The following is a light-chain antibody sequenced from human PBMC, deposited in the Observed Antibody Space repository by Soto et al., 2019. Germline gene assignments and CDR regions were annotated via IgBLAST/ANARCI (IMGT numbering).Light chain of an antibody. Sequence: DIQMTQSPSTLSASVGDRFTVTCRASQSIGTWLAWYQQKPGKAPNLLIYDASSLESGVPSRFSGGGSGTEFTLTVSSLQADDFATYYCQQYESSSYTFGQGTRLEI. CDR2: DAS. V-gene: IGKV1-5*01. J-gene: IGKJ5*01. CDR3: QQYESSSYT. CDR1: QSIGTW.